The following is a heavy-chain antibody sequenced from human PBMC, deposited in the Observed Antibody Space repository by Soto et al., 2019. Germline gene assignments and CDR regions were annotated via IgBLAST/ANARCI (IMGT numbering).Heavy chain of an antibody. CDR1: GGSISSGGYY. D-gene: IGHD5-18*01. CDR2: IYYSGST. CDR3: ARASYSYGLRGDCFDP. V-gene: IGHV4-31*03. J-gene: IGHJ5*02. Sequence: SETLSLTCTVSGGSISSGGYYWSWIRQHPGKGLEWIGYIYYSGSTYYNPSLKSRVTISVDTSKNQFSLKLSSVTAADTAVYYCARASYSYGLRGDCFDPWGQGTLVTVSS.